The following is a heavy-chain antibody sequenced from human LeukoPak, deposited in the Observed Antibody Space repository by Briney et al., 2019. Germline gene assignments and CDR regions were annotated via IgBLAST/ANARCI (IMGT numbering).Heavy chain of an antibody. J-gene: IGHJ3*02. V-gene: IGHV3-23*01. Sequence: QTGGSLRLSCAASGFTFSSYAMSSVRQAPGKGLEWVSAISGSGGSTYYADSVKGRFTISRDNSKNTLYLQMNSLRAEDTAVYYCAKNMYREYQRAFDIWGQGTMVTVSS. CDR2: ISGSGGST. D-gene: IGHD2-2*01. CDR1: GFTFSSYA. CDR3: AKNMYREYQRAFDI.